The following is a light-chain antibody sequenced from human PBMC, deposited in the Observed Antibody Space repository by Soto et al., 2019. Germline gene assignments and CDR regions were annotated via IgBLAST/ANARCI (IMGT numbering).Light chain of an antibody. CDR3: QQSFSLPRT. CDR2: ATS. J-gene: IGKJ3*01. V-gene: IGKV1-39*01. Sequence: DIQMTQSPSSLSASVGDSVTITCRPSQNIKSYLNWYQQKPGEAPKFLIYATSTLQSGVPSRFRGSGSGTEFALTISSLQPEDVATYYCQQSFSLPRTFGPGTKV. CDR1: QNIKSY.